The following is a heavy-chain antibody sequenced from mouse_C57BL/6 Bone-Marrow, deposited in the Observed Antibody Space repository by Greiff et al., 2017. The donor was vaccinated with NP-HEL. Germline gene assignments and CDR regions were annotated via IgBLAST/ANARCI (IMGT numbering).Heavy chain of an antibody. Sequence: QVQLQQPGAELVRPGTSVKLSCKASGYTFTSYWLHWVKQRPGQGLEWIGVIDPSDSYTNYNQKFKGKATLTVDTSSSPAYMQLSSLTSEDSAVYYCARLYYFDYWGQGTTLTVSS. CDR3: ARLYYFDY. J-gene: IGHJ2*01. CDR1: GYTFTSYW. CDR2: IDPSDSYT. V-gene: IGHV1-59*01.